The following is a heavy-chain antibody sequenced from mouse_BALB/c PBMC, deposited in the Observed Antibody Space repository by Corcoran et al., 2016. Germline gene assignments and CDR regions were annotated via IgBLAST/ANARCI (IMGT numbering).Heavy chain of an antibody. CDR1: GFNIKDYY. J-gene: IGHJ2*01. Sequence: EVQLQPSGAELVRPGALVKLSCKASGFNIKDYYMHWVKQRPEQGLEWIGWIDPENGNTIYDPKFQGKASITADTSSNTAYLQLSSLTSEDTAVYYCARAGTCDYWGQGTTLTVSS. D-gene: IGHD4-1*01. V-gene: IGHV14-1*02. CDR3: ARAGTCDY. CDR2: IDPENGNT.